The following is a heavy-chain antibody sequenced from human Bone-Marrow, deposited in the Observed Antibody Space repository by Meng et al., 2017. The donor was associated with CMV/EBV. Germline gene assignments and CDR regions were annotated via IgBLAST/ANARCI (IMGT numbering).Heavy chain of an antibody. CDR1: GYIFTGYY. D-gene: IGHD3-22*01. CDR3: ARESYDSSGSPIGDAFDI. J-gene: IGHJ3*02. V-gene: IGHV1-2*02. CDR2: INPNSGGT. Sequence: ASVKDTCKASGYIFTGYYMHWVRQDPGQGREWMGCINPNSGGTNYAQKFQGRVTMTRDTSISTAYMELSRLRSDDTAVYYCARESYDSSGSPIGDAFDIWGQGTMVTVSS.